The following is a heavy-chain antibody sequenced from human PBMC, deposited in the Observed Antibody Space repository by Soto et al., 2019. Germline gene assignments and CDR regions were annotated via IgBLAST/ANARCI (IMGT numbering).Heavy chain of an antibody. CDR2: VYYTGST. CDR3: AKGRTVRNYADDSSDYFYFFDY. Sequence: TSETLSLTCTVSGDSISTFYWGWMRQSPGKELEWIGYVYYTGSTNYNPSLKSRVTISVDRSKNQFSLKLTSANAADTAVYYCAKGRTVRNYADDSSDYFYFFDYWGQGTQVTVSS. V-gene: IGHV4-59*01. D-gene: IGHD3-22*01. J-gene: IGHJ4*02. CDR1: GDSISTFY.